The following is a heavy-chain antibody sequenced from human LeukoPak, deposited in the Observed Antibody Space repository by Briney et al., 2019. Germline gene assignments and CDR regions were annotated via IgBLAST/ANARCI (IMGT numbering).Heavy chain of an antibody. V-gene: IGHV3-48*04. CDR2: VSISSGTM. D-gene: IGHD3-16*01. Sequence: GGSLRLSCAASGFTFSGHNMDWVRQAPGKGLEWISFVSISSGTMYYADSVNGRFRISRDNAKSSLDLEMNSLRAEDTAVYYCARAMSTFGGVRNYFDSWGQGTLVTVSS. CDR3: ARAMSTFGGVRNYFDS. J-gene: IGHJ4*02. CDR1: GFTFSGHN.